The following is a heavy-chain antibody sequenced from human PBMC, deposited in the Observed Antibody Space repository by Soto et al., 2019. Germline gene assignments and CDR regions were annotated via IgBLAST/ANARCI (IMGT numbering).Heavy chain of an antibody. J-gene: IGHJ6*02. CDR1: GFTFSNYA. V-gene: IGHV3-33*01. CDR2: IWYDGSNE. Sequence: QVQLVESGGGVVQPGRSLRLSCEASGFTFSNYAMHWVRRAPGKGLEWVALIWYDGSNEYYADSVKGRCTISRDNSKNTLFLQMSRLTADDTAVYLCARVGASGRRPYYYYAMDVWGQGTTVTVSS. CDR3: ARVGASGRRPYYYYAMDV. D-gene: IGHD3-10*01.